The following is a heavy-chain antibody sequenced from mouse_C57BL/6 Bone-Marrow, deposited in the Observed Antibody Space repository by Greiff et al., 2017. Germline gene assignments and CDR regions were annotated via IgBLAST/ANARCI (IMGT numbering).Heavy chain of an antibody. CDR2: IDPSDSYT. D-gene: IGHD1-1*01. J-gene: IGHJ2*01. V-gene: IGHV1-69*01. Sequence: QVQLQQPGAELVMPGASVKLSCKASGYTFSSYWMPWVKQRPGQGLEWIGEIDPSDSYTNYNQKFKGKSTSTVDKSSSTAYMQLSSLTSDDSAVYYCARGYDSNYWGQGTTRTVSS. CDR1: GYTFSSYW. CDR3: ARGYDSNY.